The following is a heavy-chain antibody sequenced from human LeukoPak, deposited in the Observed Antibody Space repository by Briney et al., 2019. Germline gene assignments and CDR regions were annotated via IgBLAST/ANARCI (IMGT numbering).Heavy chain of an antibody. J-gene: IGHJ3*02. V-gene: IGHV3-21*01. CDR1: GFTFSSYS. Sequence: GGSLRLSCAASGFTFSSYSMNWVRQAPGKGLEWVSSISSSSSYIYYADSVKGRFTISRDNAKNSLYLQMNSLRAEDTAVYYCARDPFILWFGELLRGMDAFDIWGQGTMVTVSS. D-gene: IGHD3-10*01. CDR2: ISSSSSYI. CDR3: ARDPFILWFGELLRGMDAFDI.